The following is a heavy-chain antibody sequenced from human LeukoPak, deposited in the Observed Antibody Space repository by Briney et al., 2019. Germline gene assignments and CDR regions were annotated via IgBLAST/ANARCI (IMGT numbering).Heavy chain of an antibody. V-gene: IGHV3-21*01. D-gene: IGHD5-24*01. CDR2: ISSSSSYI. CDR3: AKDDAWLQYGN. CDR1: GFTLSSYR. Sequence: GGSLRLSCAPSGFTLSSYRMNWVRQAPGKGLEWVSSISSSSSYIYYADSVKGRFTISRDNAKNSLFLHMTSLRAEDTAVYYCAKDDAWLQYGNWGRGTLVTVSS. J-gene: IGHJ4*02.